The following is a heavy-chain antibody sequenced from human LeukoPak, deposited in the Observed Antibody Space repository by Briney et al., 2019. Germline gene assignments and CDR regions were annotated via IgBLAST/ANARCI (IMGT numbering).Heavy chain of an antibody. CDR2: IYYSGST. D-gene: IGHD3-22*01. Sequence: SETLSLTCTVSDGSISSSSYYWGWLRQPPGKGLEWIGSIYYSGSTYYNPSLKSRVTISVDTSKNQFSLKLSSVTAAETAVYYCARPYYYDSSGPPWGQGTLVTVSS. J-gene: IGHJ5*02. CDR1: DGSISSSSYY. V-gene: IGHV4-39*01. CDR3: ARPYYYDSSGPP.